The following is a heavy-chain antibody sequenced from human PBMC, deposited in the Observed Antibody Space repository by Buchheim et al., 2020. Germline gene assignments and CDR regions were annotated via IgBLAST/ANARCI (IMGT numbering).Heavy chain of an antibody. CDR3: ARDHPVYSSGYYFQH. Sequence: EVQLVESGGGLVKPGGSLRLSCAASGFAFSSYSMNWVRQAPGKGLEWVSSISSSSSYIYYADSVKGRFTISRDNAKNSLYLQMNSLRAEDTAVYYCARDHPVYSSGYYFQHWGQGTL. CDR2: ISSSSSYI. J-gene: IGHJ1*01. V-gene: IGHV3-21*01. D-gene: IGHD6-19*01. CDR1: GFAFSSYS.